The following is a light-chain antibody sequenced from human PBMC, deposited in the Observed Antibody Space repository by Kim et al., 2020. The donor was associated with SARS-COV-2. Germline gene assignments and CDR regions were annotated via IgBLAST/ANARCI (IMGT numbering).Light chain of an antibody. Sequence: VSPGERAPLSYRASQSVSNNLAWYQQKPGQAPRLLIYGASTRATGIPARFSGSGSGTEFTLTISSLLSEDFAVYYCQQYNKWPPHTFGQGTKLEI. CDR3: QQYNKWPPHT. J-gene: IGKJ2*01. CDR1: QSVSNN. CDR2: GAS. V-gene: IGKV3-15*01.